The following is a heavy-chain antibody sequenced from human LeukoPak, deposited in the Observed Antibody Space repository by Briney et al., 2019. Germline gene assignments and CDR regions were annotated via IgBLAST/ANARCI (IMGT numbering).Heavy chain of an antibody. J-gene: IGHJ6*03. V-gene: IGHV3-11*04. CDR2: VTSSGGHM. CDR3: ARSGIKMVRGVIIKSPYHMDV. D-gene: IGHD3-10*01. CDR1: GFIFSDYY. Sequence: GGSLRLSCAASGFIFSDYYMTWIRQAPGKGLEWVSYVTSSGGHMYYADSAKGRFTISRDDAKNSLSLQMNSLRAEDTAVYYCARSGIKMVRGVIIKSPYHMDVWGKGTTVTVSS.